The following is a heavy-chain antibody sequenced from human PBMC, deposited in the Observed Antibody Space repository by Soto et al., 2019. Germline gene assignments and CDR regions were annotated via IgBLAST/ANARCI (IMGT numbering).Heavy chain of an antibody. CDR3: AKDRAVTKVFFDY. J-gene: IGHJ4*02. CDR1: GFTFSIYA. Sequence: GGSLRLSCAASGFTFSIYAMSWVRHAPGKGLEWVSAISGNGADTSYADSVRGRFTISRDNSKDTLFLQMNSLRAEDTAVYYCAKDRAVTKVFFDYWGQGTLVTVSS. D-gene: IGHD4-17*01. V-gene: IGHV3-23*01. CDR2: ISGNGADT.